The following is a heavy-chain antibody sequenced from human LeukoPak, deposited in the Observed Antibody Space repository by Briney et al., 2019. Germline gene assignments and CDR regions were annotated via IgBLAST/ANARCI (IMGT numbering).Heavy chain of an antibody. CDR2: ISSNGGST. CDR1: GFTFSSYA. Sequence: PGGSLRLSCSASGFTFSSYAMHWVRQAPGKGLEFVSGISSNGGSTYYTDPVKGRLTISRDNSKNTLYLQMNSLRAEDTAVYYCARDHYCSSTSCYGGPGYYYGMDVWGQGTTVTVSS. D-gene: IGHD2-2*01. CDR3: ARDHYCSSTSCYGGPGYYYGMDV. J-gene: IGHJ6*02. V-gene: IGHV3-64*04.